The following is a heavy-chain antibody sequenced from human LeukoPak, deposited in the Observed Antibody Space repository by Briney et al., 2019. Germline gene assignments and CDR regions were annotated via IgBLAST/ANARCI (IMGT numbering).Heavy chain of an antibody. CDR3: AKSDSRWVVPAATYFDY. CDR2: IRYDGSNK. J-gene: IGHJ4*02. Sequence: GGSLRLSCAASGFTFSSYGMHWVREAPGKGLEGVAFIRYDGSNKYYADSVKGRFTISRDNSKNTLYLQMNSLRAEDTAVYYCAKSDSRWVVPAATYFDYWGQGTLVTVSS. CDR1: GFTFSSYG. D-gene: IGHD2-2*01. V-gene: IGHV3-30*02.